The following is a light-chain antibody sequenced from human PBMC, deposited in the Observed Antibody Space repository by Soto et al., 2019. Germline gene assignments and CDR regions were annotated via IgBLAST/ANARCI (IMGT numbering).Light chain of an antibody. CDR2: GAS. CDR3: QQYGSSPGT. V-gene: IGKV3-20*01. CDR1: QSVSSSY. Sequence: EIVLTQSPGTLSLSPGERATLSCRASQSVSSSYLAWYQQKPGQAPRLLIYGASSRATGIPDRFSGSGSGTAFTLTISRREPEDFAVYYCQQYGSSPGTFGQGTKVEIK. J-gene: IGKJ1*01.